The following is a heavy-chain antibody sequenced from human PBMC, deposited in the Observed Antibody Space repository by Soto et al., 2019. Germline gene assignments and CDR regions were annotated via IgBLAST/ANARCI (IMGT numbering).Heavy chain of an antibody. V-gene: IGHV4-39*01. J-gene: IGHJ4*02. CDR3: ARRASYDILTGSAHFDY. CDR1: GGSISSSIHY. Sequence: SETLSLTCTVSGGSISSSIHYWGWIRQPPGKGLEWIGNIYYSGSTYYSPSLKSRVPISVDTSKNQFSLKLSSVTAADTAVYYCARRASYDILTGSAHFDYWGQGTLVTVSS. D-gene: IGHD3-9*01. CDR2: IYYSGST.